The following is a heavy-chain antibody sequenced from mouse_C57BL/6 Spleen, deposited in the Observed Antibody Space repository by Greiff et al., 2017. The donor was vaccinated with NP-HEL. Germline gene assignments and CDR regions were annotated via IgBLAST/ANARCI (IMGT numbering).Heavy chain of an antibody. CDR1: GFNFTDYY. D-gene: IGHD2-1*01. V-gene: IGHV14-2*01. Sequence: VQLQQSGAELVKPGASVKLSCTASGFNFTDYYMHWVKQRTEQGLEWIGRIDPEDGDTKYTPKFQGKATLTADKSSNTAYLQLSSLTSEDTAVYYCARSRGYGNYFDYWGQGTTLTVTS. CDR3: ARSRGYGNYFDY. CDR2: IDPEDGDT. J-gene: IGHJ2*01.